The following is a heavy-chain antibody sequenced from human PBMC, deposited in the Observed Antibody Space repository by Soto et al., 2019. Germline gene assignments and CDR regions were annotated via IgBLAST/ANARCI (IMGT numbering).Heavy chain of an antibody. CDR3: AKKSLGAITLPALYYFDY. D-gene: IGHD7-27*01. J-gene: IGHJ4*02. CDR1: GFTFGNYT. Sequence: EVQLLESGGGLVQPGGSLRLSCAASGFTFGNYTFSWVRQAPGKGLEWVSVISGGGDATYYPDYVKGRFTTSRDNSKNTVSVQMNSLRAEDTAVYYCAKKSLGAITLPALYYFDYWGQGTLVTVSS. CDR2: ISGGGDAT. V-gene: IGHV3-23*01.